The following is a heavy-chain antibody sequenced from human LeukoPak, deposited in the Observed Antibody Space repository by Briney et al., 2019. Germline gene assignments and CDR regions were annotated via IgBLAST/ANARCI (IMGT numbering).Heavy chain of an antibody. D-gene: IGHD5-18*01. V-gene: IGHV3-53*01. CDR3: ARVRAGYSSAFDY. CDR1: GFTVSSNY. CDR2: IYSGGST. J-gene: IGHJ4*02. Sequence: GGSLRLSCAASGFTVSSNYMSWVRQAPGKGLEWVSVIYSGGSTYYADSVKGRFTISRDNSKNTLYLQMNSLRAEDTAVYYCARVRAGYSSAFDYWGQGTLVTVSS.